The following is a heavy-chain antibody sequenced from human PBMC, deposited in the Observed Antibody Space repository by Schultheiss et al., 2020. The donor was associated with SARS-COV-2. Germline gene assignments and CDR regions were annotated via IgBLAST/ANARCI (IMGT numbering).Heavy chain of an antibody. CDR3: ARGYYDFWSGGPYNWFDP. CDR1: GYTFTGYY. D-gene: IGHD3-3*01. V-gene: IGHV1-46*01. CDR2: INPSGGST. J-gene: IGHJ5*02. Sequence: SCKASGYTFTGYYMHWVRQAPGQGLEWMGIINPSGGSTSYAQKFQGRVTMTRDTSTSTVYMELSSLRSEDTAVYYCARGYYDFWSGGPYNWFDPWGQGTLVTVSS.